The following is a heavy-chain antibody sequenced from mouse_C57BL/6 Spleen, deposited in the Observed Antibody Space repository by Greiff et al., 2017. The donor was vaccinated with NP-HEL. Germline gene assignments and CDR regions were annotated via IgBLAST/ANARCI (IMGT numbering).Heavy chain of an antibody. CDR1: GYTFTNYW. V-gene: IGHV1-63*01. Sequence: VQLQQSGAELVRPGTSVKMSCKASGYTFTNYWIRWVKQRPGHGLEWIGDIYPGGGYTNYNEKFKGKATLTAEKSSSTAYMQFSSLTSEASAIYYCAILSVLLRFYFDYWGQGTTLTVSS. CDR2: IYPGGGYT. D-gene: IGHD1-1*01. J-gene: IGHJ2*01. CDR3: AILSVLLRFYFDY.